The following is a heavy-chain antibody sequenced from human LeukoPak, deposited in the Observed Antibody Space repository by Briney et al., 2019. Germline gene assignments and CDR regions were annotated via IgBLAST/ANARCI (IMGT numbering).Heavy chain of an antibody. J-gene: IGHJ4*02. D-gene: IGHD1-1*01. V-gene: IGHV1-8*03. CDR1: GYTFTSYD. CDR2: MNPNSGNT. Sequence: ASVKVSCKASGYTFTSYDINWVRQATGQGLEWMGWMNPNSGNTGYAQKFQGRVTITRNTSISTAYMELSSLRSEDTAVYYCAKDGNRQWPELNDYWGQGTLVTVSS. CDR3: AKDGNRQWPELNDY.